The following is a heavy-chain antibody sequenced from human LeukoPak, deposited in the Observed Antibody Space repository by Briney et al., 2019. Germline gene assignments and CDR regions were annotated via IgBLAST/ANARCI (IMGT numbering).Heavy chain of an antibody. CDR2: ISSSSSYI. Sequence: PGGSLRLSCAASGFTFSSYSMNWVRQAPGKGLEWVSSISSSSSYIYYADSVKGRFTISRDNAKNSLYLQMNSLRAEDTAVYYCARAPSYSGSYYGLFQFDAFDIWGQGTMVTVSS. CDR3: ARAPSYSGSYYGLFQFDAFDI. J-gene: IGHJ3*02. CDR1: GFTFSSYS. V-gene: IGHV3-21*01. D-gene: IGHD1-26*01.